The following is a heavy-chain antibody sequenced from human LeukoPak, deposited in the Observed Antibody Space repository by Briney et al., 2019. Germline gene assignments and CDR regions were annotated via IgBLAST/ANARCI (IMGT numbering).Heavy chain of an antibody. Sequence: GGSLRLSCAASGFPFRSYAISWVRQAPGKGLEWVSAVSGSAASTYYADPVKGRFTISRDNSNNILILQMNSLRAEDTAIYYCAKSDYPGPGGYYDSFATDVWGQGTTVTVSS. J-gene: IGHJ6*02. CDR2: VSGSAAST. V-gene: IGHV3-23*01. CDR3: AKSDYPGPGGYYDSFATDV. D-gene: IGHD3-10*01. CDR1: GFPFRSYA.